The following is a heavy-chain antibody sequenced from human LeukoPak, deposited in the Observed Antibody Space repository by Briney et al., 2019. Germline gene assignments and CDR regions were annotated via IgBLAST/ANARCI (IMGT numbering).Heavy chain of an antibody. Sequence: GGSLRLSCAASGFTFSSYAMHWVRQAPGKGLEWVAVISYDGSNKYYADSVKGRFTISRDNSKNTLYPQMNSLRAEDTAVYYCARHNRGYYYNDYWGQGTLVTVSS. J-gene: IGHJ4*02. CDR3: ARHNRGYYYNDY. CDR2: ISYDGSNK. D-gene: IGHD3-22*01. CDR1: GFTFSSYA. V-gene: IGHV3-30*04.